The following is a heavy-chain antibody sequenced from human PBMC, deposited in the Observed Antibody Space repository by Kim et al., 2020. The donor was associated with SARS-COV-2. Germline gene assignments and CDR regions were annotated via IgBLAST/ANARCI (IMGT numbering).Heavy chain of an antibody. V-gene: IGHV3-49*02. J-gene: IGHJ4*02. D-gene: IGHD6-19*01. CDR3: TRSRYSIGRRIDY. Sequence: YAASVKGRFTLSSDDSKSLAYRQMNSLKTAGTAVYYCTRSRYSIGRRIDYWGQGTLVTVSS.